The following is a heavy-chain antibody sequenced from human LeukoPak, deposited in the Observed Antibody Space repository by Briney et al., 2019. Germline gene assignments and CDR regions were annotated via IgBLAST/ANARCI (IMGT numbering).Heavy chain of an antibody. CDR3: AKVSVSGDSYYYYGMDV. V-gene: IGHV3-23*01. CDR1: GFTFSSYA. Sequence: GGSLRLSCAASGFTFSSYAMSWVRQAPGKGLEWVSAISGSGGSTYYADSVKGRFTISRDNSKNTLYLQMNSLRAEDTAVYYCAKVSVSGDSYYYYGMDVWGQGTTVTVSS. D-gene: IGHD4-17*01. J-gene: IGHJ6*02. CDR2: ISGSGGST.